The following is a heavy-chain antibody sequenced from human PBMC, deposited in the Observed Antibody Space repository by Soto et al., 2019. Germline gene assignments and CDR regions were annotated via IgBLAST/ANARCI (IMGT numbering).Heavy chain of an antibody. Sequence: GSLRLSCAASGFTFSSYEMNWVRQAPRKGLEWVSYISSSGSTIYYADSVKGRFTISRDNAKNSLYLQMNSLRAEDTAVYYCARDLSRDIVVVVAATPGAFDIWGQGTMVTVSS. D-gene: IGHD2-15*01. CDR1: GFTFSSYE. J-gene: IGHJ3*02. CDR3: ARDLSRDIVVVVAATPGAFDI. V-gene: IGHV3-48*03. CDR2: ISSSGSTI.